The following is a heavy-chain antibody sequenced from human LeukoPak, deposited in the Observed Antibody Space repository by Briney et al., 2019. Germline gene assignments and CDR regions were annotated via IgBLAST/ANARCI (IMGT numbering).Heavy chain of an antibody. D-gene: IGHD2-15*01. CDR1: GYTFTSYG. Sequence: GASVKVSCKASGYTFTSYGINWVRQAPGQGLEWMGWISAYNGNTNYAQKLQGRVTMTTDTSTSTAYMELRSLRSDDTAVYYCARGAYCSGGFCEDFDYWGQGTLVTVSS. V-gene: IGHV1-18*01. CDR3: ARGAYCSGGFCEDFDY. CDR2: ISAYNGNT. J-gene: IGHJ4*02.